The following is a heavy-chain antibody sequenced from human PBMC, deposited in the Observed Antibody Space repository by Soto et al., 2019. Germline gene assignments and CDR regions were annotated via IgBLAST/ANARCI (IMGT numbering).Heavy chain of an antibody. V-gene: IGHV1-69*13. CDR1: GGTFSSYR. J-gene: IGHJ4*02. D-gene: IGHD6-13*01. CDR3: VRDSGAKLSSS. Sequence: SVKVSCKASGGTFSSYRINWVRQAPGQGLEWVGGIVPIYRTADYAQKFQGRVTITADESARTSYMELRILKSQDTAVYYCVRDSGAKLSSSWGQGTLVTVS. CDR2: IVPIYRTA.